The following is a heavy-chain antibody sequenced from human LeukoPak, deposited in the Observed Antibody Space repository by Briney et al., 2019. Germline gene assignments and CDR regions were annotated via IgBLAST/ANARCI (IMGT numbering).Heavy chain of an antibody. CDR3: ARDPHMVRGVKYYFDY. V-gene: IGHV1-46*01. J-gene: IGHJ4*02. Sequence: GASVKVSCKASGYTFTSYYMHWVRQAPGQGLEWMGIINPSGGSTSYAQKFQGRVTMTRDTSTSTVYMELSSLRSEDAAVYYCARDPHMVRGVKYYFDYWGQGTLVTVSS. D-gene: IGHD3-10*01. CDR1: GYTFTSYY. CDR2: INPSGGST.